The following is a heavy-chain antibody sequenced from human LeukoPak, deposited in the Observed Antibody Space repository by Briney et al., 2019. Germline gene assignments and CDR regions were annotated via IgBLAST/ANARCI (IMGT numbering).Heavy chain of an antibody. Sequence: SETLSLTCAVSGYSISSGYYWGWIRQPPGKGLEWIGSIYHSGSTYYNPSLKSRVTISVDTSKNQFSLKLSSVTAADTAVYYCALYYYGSGSYEEDYWGQGTLVTVSS. D-gene: IGHD3-10*01. V-gene: IGHV4-38-2*01. CDR2: IYHSGST. J-gene: IGHJ4*02. CDR1: GYSISSGYY. CDR3: ALYYYGSGSYEEDY.